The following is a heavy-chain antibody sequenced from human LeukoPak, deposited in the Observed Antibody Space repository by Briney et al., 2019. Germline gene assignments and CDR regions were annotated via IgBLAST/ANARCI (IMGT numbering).Heavy chain of an antibody. J-gene: IGHJ4*02. CDR3: ARTRSDYRVY. CDR1: GFTFSIHE. Sequence: GGSPRLSCAASGFTFSIHEMNWVRQAPGKGLEWVSYISSSGNIIYYADSVKGRFTISRDNAKNSLYLQMNSLRAEDTAVYYCARTRSDYRVYWGQGTLVTVSS. CDR2: ISSSGNII. V-gene: IGHV3-48*03. D-gene: IGHD4-17*01.